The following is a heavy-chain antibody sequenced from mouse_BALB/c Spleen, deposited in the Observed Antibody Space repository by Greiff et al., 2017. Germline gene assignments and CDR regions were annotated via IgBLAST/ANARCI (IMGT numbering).Heavy chain of an antibody. J-gene: IGHJ2*01. CDR3: ARSFEDYYHFDY. D-gene: IGHD2-1*01. CDR1: GYSITSDYA. Sequence: VQLKESGPGLVKPSQSLSLTCTVTGYSITSDYAWNWIRQFPGNKLEWMGYISYSGSTSYNPSLKSRISITRDTSKNQFFLQLNSVTTEDTATYYCARSFEDYYHFDYWGQGTTLTVSS. V-gene: IGHV3-2*02. CDR2: ISYSGST.